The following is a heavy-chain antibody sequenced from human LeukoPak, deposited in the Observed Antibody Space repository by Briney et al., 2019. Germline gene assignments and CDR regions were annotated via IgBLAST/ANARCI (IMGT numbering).Heavy chain of an antibody. V-gene: IGHV1-8*01. J-gene: IGHJ6*02. CDR2: MNPKSGTT. D-gene: IGHD5-12*01. CDR1: GYTFTNSD. Sequence: ASVKVPCKASGYTFTNSDINWVRQATGQGLEWMGWMNPKSGTTDFAQKFQGRVTMTRNTSISTAYMELNSLRSEDTAVYYCARGPVYSATKAGMDVWGQGTTVTVSS. CDR3: ARGPVYSATKAGMDV.